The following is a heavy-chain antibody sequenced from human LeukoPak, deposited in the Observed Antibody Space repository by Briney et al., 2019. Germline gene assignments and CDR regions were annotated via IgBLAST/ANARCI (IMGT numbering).Heavy chain of an antibody. Sequence: PGGSLRLSCAASGFTFSSYEMNWVRQAPGKGLEWVSYISSSGSTIYYADSVKGRFTISRDNAKNSLYLQMNSLRAEDTAVYYCARGGDSSGYYYGVTNYWGQGTLVTVSS. J-gene: IGHJ4*02. V-gene: IGHV3-48*03. CDR3: ARGGDSSGYYYGVTNY. D-gene: IGHD3-22*01. CDR2: ISSSGSTI. CDR1: GFTFSSYE.